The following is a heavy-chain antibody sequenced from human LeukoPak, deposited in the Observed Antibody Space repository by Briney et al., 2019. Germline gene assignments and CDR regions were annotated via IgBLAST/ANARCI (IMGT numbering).Heavy chain of an antibody. D-gene: IGHD3-22*01. CDR1: GGSISSGDNY. CDR3: ARGEYYYDSSGYSPIFDY. J-gene: IGHJ4*02. Sequence: SQTLSLTCTVSGGSISSGDNYWSWIRQPPGKGLEWIGYIYYSGSTYYNPSLKSRVTISVDTSKNQFPLKLSSVTAADTAVYYCARGEYYYDSSGYSPIFDYWGQGTLVTVSS. V-gene: IGHV4-30-4*01. CDR2: IYYSGST.